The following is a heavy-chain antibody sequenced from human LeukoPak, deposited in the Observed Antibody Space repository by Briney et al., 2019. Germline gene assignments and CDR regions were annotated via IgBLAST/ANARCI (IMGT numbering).Heavy chain of an antibody. J-gene: IGHJ4*02. CDR3: AREAHGYSNYEGMFYFDY. Sequence: PGGSLRLSCAASGFTFSSYWMSWVRQAPGKGLEWVANIKQDGSEKYYVDSVKGRFTISRDNAKNSLYLQMNSLRAEDTAAYYCAREAHGYSNYEGMFYFDYWGQGTLVTVSS. CDR2: IKQDGSEK. D-gene: IGHD4-11*01. CDR1: GFTFSSYW. V-gene: IGHV3-7*01.